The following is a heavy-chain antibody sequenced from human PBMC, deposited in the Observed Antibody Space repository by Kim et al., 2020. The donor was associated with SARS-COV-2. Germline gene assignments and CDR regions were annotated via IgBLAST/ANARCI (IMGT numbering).Heavy chain of an antibody. CDR3: ARVRYYGSGSYYSYYFDY. Sequence: SETLSLTCTVSGGSISSSSYYWVWIRQPPGTGLDWIVSIYYSGRTYYNPSLQSRVTISVDTSKNHFSLKLSSVTAAATAIYYCARVRYYGSGSYYSYYFDYWGQGTLVTVSS. CDR2: IYYSGRT. CDR1: GGSISSSSYY. D-gene: IGHD3-10*01. V-gene: IGHV4-39*07. J-gene: IGHJ4*02.